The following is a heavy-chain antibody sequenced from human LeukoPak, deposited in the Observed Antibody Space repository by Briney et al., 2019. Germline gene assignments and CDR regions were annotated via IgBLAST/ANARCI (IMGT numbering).Heavy chain of an antibody. CDR2: INHSGST. D-gene: IGHD3-10*01. CDR1: GGSFSGYY. V-gene: IGHV4-34*01. CDR3: ARGVRGVIIVYYGMDV. Sequence: SETLSLTCAVYGGSFSGYYWSWIRQPPGKGLEWIGEINHSGSTNYNPSLKSRVTISADTSKNQFSLKLSSVTAADTAVYYCARGVRGVIIVYYGMDVWGQGTTVTVSS. J-gene: IGHJ6*02.